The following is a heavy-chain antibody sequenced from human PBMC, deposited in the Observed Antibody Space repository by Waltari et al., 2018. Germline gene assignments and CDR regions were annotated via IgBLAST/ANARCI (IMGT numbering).Heavy chain of an antibody. CDR1: GGSISRGSSY. V-gene: IGHV4-39*07. J-gene: IGHJ5*02. D-gene: IGHD3-3*01. CDR2: ISYSGTT. CDR3: ARYYGNGEGWLDP. Sequence: LQLQESGPGLVKPSEPLSLTCTVSGGSISRGSSYWAWIRQPPGKGLESIGYISYSGTTYYNLSLKSRVTMSVDTSRDQYSLSLRSVAAADTAVYYCARYYGNGEGWLDPWGQGTLVTVSS.